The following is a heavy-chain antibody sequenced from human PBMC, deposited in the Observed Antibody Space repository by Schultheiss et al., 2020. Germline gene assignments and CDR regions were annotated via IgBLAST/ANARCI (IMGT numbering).Heavy chain of an antibody. CDR1: GFTFSSYW. CDR3: ARGYIGSGSCFDC. D-gene: IGHD3-10*01. V-gene: IGHV3-7*03. J-gene: IGHJ5*01. Sequence: GGSLRLSCAASGFTFSSYWMSWVRQAPGKGLEWVANIKQDGSEKYYVDSVKGRFTISRDNAKNSMTLQMNSLRAEDTAVYFCARGYIGSGSCFDCWGQGSLVTVSS. CDR2: IKQDGSEK.